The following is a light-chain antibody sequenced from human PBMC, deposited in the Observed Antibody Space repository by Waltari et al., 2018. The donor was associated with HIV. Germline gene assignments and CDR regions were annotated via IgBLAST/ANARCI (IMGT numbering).Light chain of an antibody. CDR3: SSYANTNTVI. J-gene: IGLJ2*01. Sequence: QSALTQPASVSGSPGQSITISCSGTTSYVGSYDFVSWYQQHPGKAPRLMIHEVTKRASGTFTHGSGAKSGNTAYLTISSLQSEDEGVYSGSSYANTNTVIFGGGTKLTVL. V-gene: IGLV2-14*01. CDR1: TSYVGSYDF. CDR2: EVT.